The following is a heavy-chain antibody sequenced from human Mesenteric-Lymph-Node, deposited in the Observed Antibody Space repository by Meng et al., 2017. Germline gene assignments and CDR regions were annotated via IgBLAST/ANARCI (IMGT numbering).Heavy chain of an antibody. CDR1: GFTFRSCW. CDR3: ARESRALYGSGSELDY. CDR2: ISPDGNTK. J-gene: IGHJ4*02. D-gene: IGHD3-10*01. V-gene: IGHV3-7*03. Sequence: GESLKISCAASGFTFRSCWMSWVRQAPGKGLEWVANISPDGNTKYYVDSVKGRFTISRDDTENSLHLQLNSLRSEDTAVYSCARESRALYGSGSELDYWGQGTLVTFSS.